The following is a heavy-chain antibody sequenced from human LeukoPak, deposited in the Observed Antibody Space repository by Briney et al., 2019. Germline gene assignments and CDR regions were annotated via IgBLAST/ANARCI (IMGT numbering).Heavy chain of an antibody. V-gene: IGHV3-23*01. CDR2: ISGSGGST. CDR3: AKSPYYDSSGPIDY. CDR1: GFTFSSYS. D-gene: IGHD3-22*01. Sequence: PGGSLRLSCAASGFTFSSYSMNWVRQAPGKGLEWVSAISGSGGSTYYADSVKGRFTISRDNSKNTLYLQMSSLRAEDTAVYYCAKSPYYDSSGPIDYWGQGTLVTVSS. J-gene: IGHJ4*02.